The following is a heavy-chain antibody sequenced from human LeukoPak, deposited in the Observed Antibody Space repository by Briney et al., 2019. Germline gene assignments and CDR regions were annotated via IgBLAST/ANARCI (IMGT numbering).Heavy chain of an antibody. V-gene: IGHV3-30*04. CDR2: ISYHGSNV. D-gene: IGHD3-9*01. CDR3: ARKRGYDISTGYFDAFDI. J-gene: IGHJ3*02. Sequence: GRSLRLSCAASGFAFSSYAMHWVRQAPGKGLDWVAAISYHGSNVYYADSVKGRFTISRDNSKNTVYLQMNSLRPEDTAMYYCARKRGYDISTGYFDAFDIWGQGTMVTVSS. CDR1: GFAFSSYA.